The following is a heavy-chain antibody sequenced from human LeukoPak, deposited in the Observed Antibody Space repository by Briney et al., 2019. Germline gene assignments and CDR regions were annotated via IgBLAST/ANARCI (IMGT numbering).Heavy chain of an antibody. CDR2: ISDRGTVT. D-gene: IGHD6-6*01. V-gene: IGHV3-23*01. CDR1: GFTFSTYA. J-gene: IGHJ5*02. CDR3: ARIGIASQTDH. Sequence: GGSLRLSCAASGFTFSTYAMSWVRQAPGKGLDWVSSISDRGTVTYYADSAKGRFTSSRDNSKHKLYLQMNSLRAEDTAVYYCARIGIASQTDHWGQGTLVTVSS.